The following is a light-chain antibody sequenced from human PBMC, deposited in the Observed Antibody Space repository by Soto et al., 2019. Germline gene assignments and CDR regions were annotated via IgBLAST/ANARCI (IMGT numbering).Light chain of an antibody. V-gene: IGKV3-20*01. J-gene: IGKJ1*01. CDR1: QSVSNNY. CDR2: GAS. CDR3: QQYGSSPRT. Sequence: EIVLTQSPGTLSLSPGERATLSCRASQSVSNNYLAWYQQNPGQAPRLLIYGASSRATGIPDRFSGSGTGTAFTLTSSRLEPEDFAVYYCQQYGSSPRTFGQGTQVEIK.